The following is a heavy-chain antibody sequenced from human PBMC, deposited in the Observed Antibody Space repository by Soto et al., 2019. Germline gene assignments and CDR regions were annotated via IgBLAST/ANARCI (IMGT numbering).Heavy chain of an antibody. CDR3: ARPAHSSNWLSFSY. J-gene: IGHJ4*02. V-gene: IGHV2-26*01. Sequence: ESGPTLVNPTETLTLTCTVSGFSLSNARMGVSWIRQPPGKAPEWLAHIFWNDETSYSPSLRSRLTISKDTSKSQVVLTMTNMDPVDTATYYCARPAHSSNWLSFSYWGQGTLVTVSS. D-gene: IGHD6-13*01. CDR1: GFSLSNARMG. CDR2: IFWNDET.